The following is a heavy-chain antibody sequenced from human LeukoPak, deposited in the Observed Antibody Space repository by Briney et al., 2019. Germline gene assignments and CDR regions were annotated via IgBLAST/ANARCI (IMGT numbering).Heavy chain of an antibody. CDR1: GYTFTSYV. CDR2: ISAHNGNT. V-gene: IGHV1-18*01. D-gene: IGHD2-15*01. J-gene: IGHJ5*01. Sequence: ASVKVSCKASGYTFTSYVISWVRQAPGQGLEWMGWISAHNGNTKYAQKLQGRVTMTTDTSTTTAYMELRSLKSDDTAVYYCATEGYCSGGTCYHNWFDSWGQGTLVTVSS. CDR3: ATEGYCSGGTCYHNWFDS.